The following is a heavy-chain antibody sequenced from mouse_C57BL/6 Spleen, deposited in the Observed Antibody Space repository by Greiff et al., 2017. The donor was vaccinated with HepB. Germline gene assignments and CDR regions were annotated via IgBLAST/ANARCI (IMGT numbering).Heavy chain of an antibody. J-gene: IGHJ4*01. CDR3: ASELDAMDY. CDR2: ISNGGGST. Sequence: EVKLMESGGGLVQPGGSLKLSCAASGFTFSDYYMYWVRQTPEKRLEWVAYISNGGGSTYYADTVKGRFTISRDNAKNTLYLQLSRLKSEDTAMYYCASELDAMDYWGQGTSVTVSS. CDR1: GFTFSDYY. V-gene: IGHV5-12*01. D-gene: IGHD4-1*01.